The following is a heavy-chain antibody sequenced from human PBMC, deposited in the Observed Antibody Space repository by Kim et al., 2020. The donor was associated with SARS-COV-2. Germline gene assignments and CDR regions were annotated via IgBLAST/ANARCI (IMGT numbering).Heavy chain of an antibody. V-gene: IGHV3-30*18. CDR2: MSYDGSNK. CDR1: GFTFSSYG. J-gene: IGHJ4*02. CDR3: AKDGKEEVFYFDY. D-gene: IGHD1-26*01. Sequence: GGSLRLSCAASGFTFSSYGMHWVRQAPGKGLEWVAVMSYDGSNKYYADSVKGRFTISRDNSKNTLYLQMNSLRAEDTAVYYCAKDGKEEVFYFDYWGQGTLVTVSS.